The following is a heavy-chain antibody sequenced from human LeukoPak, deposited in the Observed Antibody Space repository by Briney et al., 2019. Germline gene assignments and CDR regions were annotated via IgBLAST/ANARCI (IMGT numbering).Heavy chain of an antibody. D-gene: IGHD3-3*01. CDR3: ARTRPKYYDFWSGPSSDAFDI. CDR1: GGTFSSYA. CDR2: IIPIFGTA. Sequence: SVKVSCKASGGTFSSYAISWVRQAPGQGLEWMGGIIPIFGTANYAQKFQGRVTITADESTSTAYMELSSLRSEDTAVYYCARTRPKYYDFWSGPSSDAFDIWGQGTMVTVSS. J-gene: IGHJ3*02. V-gene: IGHV1-69*13.